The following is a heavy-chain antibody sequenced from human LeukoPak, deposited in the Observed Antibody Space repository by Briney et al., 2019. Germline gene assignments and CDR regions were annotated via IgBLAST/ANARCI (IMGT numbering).Heavy chain of an antibody. J-gene: IGHJ4*01. Sequence: GGSLRLSCAASRFTFSSYTMNWVRQAPGKGLEWVSSIAGSRGYISYADSVKGRLTIYRDNAKKSLYLQMTSLTAEDTAVYYCARDRGAYCGGDCYLGFDYWGRGTLVAVSS. D-gene: IGHD2-21*02. CDR3: ARDRGAYCGGDCYLGFDY. V-gene: IGHV3-21*01. CDR2: IAGSRGYI. CDR1: RFTFSSYT.